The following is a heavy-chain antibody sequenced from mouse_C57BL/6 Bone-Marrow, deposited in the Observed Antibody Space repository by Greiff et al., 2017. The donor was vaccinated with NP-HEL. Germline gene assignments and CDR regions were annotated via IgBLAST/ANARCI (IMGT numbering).Heavy chain of an antibody. CDR3: SRYYYGSRGLYFDV. Sequence: QVQLQQPGADLVKPGASVKLSCKASGYTFTSYWMHWVKQRPGRGLEWIGRIDPNSGGTTFNEKFKTKATLTVDKPYSTAYMQLSSLTSEDSSVYYCSRYYYGSRGLYFDVGGTGTTVTVSS. CDR2: IDPNSGGT. J-gene: IGHJ1*03. V-gene: IGHV1-72*01. D-gene: IGHD1-1*01. CDR1: GYTFTSYW.